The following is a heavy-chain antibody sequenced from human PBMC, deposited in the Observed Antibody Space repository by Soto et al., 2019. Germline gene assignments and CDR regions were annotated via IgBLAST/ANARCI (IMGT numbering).Heavy chain of an antibody. Sequence: SVKVSCKASGGTFSSYAISWVRQAPGQGLEWMGGIIPIFGTANYTQKFQGRVTITADESTSTAYMELSSLRSEDTAVYYCARLHRDHFWSGYKYNWFDTWCQGTLVTVSS. D-gene: IGHD3-3*02. V-gene: IGHV1-69*13. CDR1: GGTFSSYA. J-gene: IGHJ5*02. CDR3: ARLHRDHFWSGYKYNWFDT. CDR2: IIPIFGTA.